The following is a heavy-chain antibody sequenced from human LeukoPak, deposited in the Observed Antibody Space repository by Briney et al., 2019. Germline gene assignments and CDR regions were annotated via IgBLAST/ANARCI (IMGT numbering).Heavy chain of an antibody. CDR1: GFTFSNYA. CDR3: AELGITMIGGV. V-gene: IGHV3-23*01. D-gene: IGHD3-10*02. J-gene: IGHJ6*04. CDR2: ISGSGGTT. Sequence: GGSLRLSCAASGFTFSNYAMSWVRQAPGKGLEWVSSISGSGGTTWYADSVKGRFTISRDNSQNTLYVQMNSLRAEDTAVYYCAELGITMIGGVWGKGTTVTISS.